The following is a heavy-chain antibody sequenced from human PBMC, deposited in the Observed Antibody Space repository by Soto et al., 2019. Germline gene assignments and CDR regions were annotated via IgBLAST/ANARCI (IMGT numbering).Heavy chain of an antibody. CDR2: ISYDGSNK. Sequence: GGSLRLSCAASGFTFSSYGMHWVRQAPGKGLEWVAVISYDGSNKYYADSVKGRFTISRDNSKNTLYLQMNSLRAEDTAVYYCAKDQLRYYYDSMYSDYWGQGTLVTVSS. CDR1: GFTFSSYG. CDR3: AKDQLRYYYDSMYSDY. J-gene: IGHJ4*02. D-gene: IGHD3-22*01. V-gene: IGHV3-30*18.